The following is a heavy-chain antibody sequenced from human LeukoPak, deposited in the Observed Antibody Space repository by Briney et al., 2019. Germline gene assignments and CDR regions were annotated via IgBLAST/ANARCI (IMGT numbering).Heavy chain of an antibody. CDR3: ARDSGGGGSPGAFDI. J-gene: IGHJ3*02. CDR2: SYNGGST. D-gene: IGHD2-15*01. V-gene: IGHV3-53*01. Sequence: GGSLRLACAASGFTVSSNYMSWVRQAPGKGLEWISVSYNGGSTYYADSVKGRFTISRDNSKNTLYLQMSSLRAEDTAVYYCARDSGGGGSPGAFDIWGQGIMVTVSS. CDR1: GFTVSSNY.